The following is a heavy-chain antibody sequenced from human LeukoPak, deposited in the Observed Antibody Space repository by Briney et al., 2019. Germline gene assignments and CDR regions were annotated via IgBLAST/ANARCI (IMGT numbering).Heavy chain of an antibody. D-gene: IGHD3-3*01. CDR2: IKEDGSEK. CDR1: GFTLSSYW. CDR3: ARQRFCDY. V-gene: IGHV3-7*01. J-gene: IGHJ4*02. Sequence: GGSLRLSCAASGFTLSSYWMNWVRQAPGKGLEWVANIKEDGSEKYFVDSVKGRFTISRDNAKNTLYLQMDSLRAEDTAVYYCARQRFCDYWGQGTLVTVSS.